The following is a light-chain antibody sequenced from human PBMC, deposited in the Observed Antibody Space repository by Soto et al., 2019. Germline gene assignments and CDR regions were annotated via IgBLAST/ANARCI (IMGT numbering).Light chain of an antibody. Sequence: DIQMTQSPSTLSASVGDRVTITCRASQSISSWLAWYQQKPGKAPKLLIYKASSLKSGVPLRFSGSGSGTEFTLTISSLQPDDFATYYCQQYKSYSITFGQGTRLEIK. CDR1: QSISSW. J-gene: IGKJ5*01. CDR3: QQYKSYSIT. CDR2: KAS. V-gene: IGKV1-5*03.